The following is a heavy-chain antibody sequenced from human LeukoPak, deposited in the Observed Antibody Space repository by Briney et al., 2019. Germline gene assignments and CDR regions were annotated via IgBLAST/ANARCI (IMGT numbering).Heavy chain of an antibody. CDR3: ARDRDDYGGNKDFDY. D-gene: IGHD4-23*01. CDR2: ISSSGSTI. J-gene: IGHJ4*02. CDR1: GFTFSSYE. V-gene: IGHV3-48*03. Sequence: PGGSLRLSCAASGFTFSSYEMNWVRQAPGKGLEWVSYISSSGSTIYYADSVKGRFTISRDNAKNSLYLQTNSLRAEDTAVYYCARDRDDYGGNKDFDYWGQGTLVTVSS.